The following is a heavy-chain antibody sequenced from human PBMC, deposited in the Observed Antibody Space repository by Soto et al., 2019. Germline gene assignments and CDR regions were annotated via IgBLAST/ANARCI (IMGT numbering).Heavy chain of an antibody. D-gene: IGHD2-8*01. V-gene: IGHV3-23*01. CDR3: AREYGRYYYYGMDV. J-gene: IGHJ6*02. CDR2: ISGSGGST. CDR1: GFTFSSYA. Sequence: GGSLRLSCAASGFTFSSYAMSWVRQAPGKGLEWVSAISGSGGSTYYADSVKGRFTISRDNSKNTLYLQMNSLRAEDTAAYYCAREYGRYYYYGMDVWGQGTTVTVSS.